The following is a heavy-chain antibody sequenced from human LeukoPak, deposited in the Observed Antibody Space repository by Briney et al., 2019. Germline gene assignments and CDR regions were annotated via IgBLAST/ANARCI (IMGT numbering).Heavy chain of an antibody. Sequence: PSQTLSLTCTVSGGSISSGDCYWSWIRQPPGKGLEWIGYIYYSGSTYYNPSLKSRVTISVDTSKNQFSLKLSSVTAADTAVYYCAREERYCSSTSCYMIAFDIWGQGTMVTVSS. J-gene: IGHJ3*02. D-gene: IGHD2-2*02. V-gene: IGHV4-30-4*08. CDR2: IYYSGST. CDR3: AREERYCSSTSCYMIAFDI. CDR1: GGSISSGDCY.